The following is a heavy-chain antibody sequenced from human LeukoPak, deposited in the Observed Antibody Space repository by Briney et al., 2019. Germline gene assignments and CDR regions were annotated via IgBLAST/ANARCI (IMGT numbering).Heavy chain of an antibody. V-gene: IGHV4-30-2*01. Sequence: SETLSLTCAVSGGSISSGGYSWSWIRQPPGKGLEWIGFIYHSGSTYYNPSLKSRVTISVDRSKNQFSLKLSSVTAADTAVYYCAREGRDSSGYSAFDIWGQGTMVTVSS. CDR1: GGSISSGGYS. CDR2: IYHSGST. CDR3: AREGRDSSGYSAFDI. J-gene: IGHJ3*02. D-gene: IGHD3-22*01.